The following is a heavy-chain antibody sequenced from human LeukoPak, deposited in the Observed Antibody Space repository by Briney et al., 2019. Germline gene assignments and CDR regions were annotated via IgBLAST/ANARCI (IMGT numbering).Heavy chain of an antibody. Sequence: GGSLRLSCAASGFTFSCYAMSWVRQAPGKGLEWVSAISGSGGSTYYADSVKGRFTISRDNSKNTLYLQMNSLRAEDTAVYYCAKLPLQDYRGNWFDPWGQGTLVTVSS. CDR3: AKLPLQDYRGNWFDP. D-gene: IGHD4-11*01. J-gene: IGHJ5*02. CDR1: GFTFSCYA. V-gene: IGHV3-23*01. CDR2: ISGSGGST.